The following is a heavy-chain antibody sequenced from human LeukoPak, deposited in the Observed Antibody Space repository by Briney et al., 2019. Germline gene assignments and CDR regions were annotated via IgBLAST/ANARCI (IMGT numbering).Heavy chain of an antibody. V-gene: IGHV4-39*07. J-gene: IGHJ5*02. D-gene: IGHD3-10*01. Sequence: PSETLSLTCTVSGGSISSGNYYWGWIRQPPGKGLEWIGSIYYSGSTYYNPSLKSRVTISVDTSKNQFSLKLTSVTAADTAAYYCARGKYYYGSGSLFPSTFDPWGQGTLVTVSS. CDR1: GGSISSGNYY. CDR3: ARGKYYYGSGSLFPSTFDP. CDR2: IYYSGST.